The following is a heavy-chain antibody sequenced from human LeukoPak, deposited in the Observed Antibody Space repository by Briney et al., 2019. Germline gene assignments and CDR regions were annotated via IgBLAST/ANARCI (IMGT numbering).Heavy chain of an antibody. J-gene: IGHJ3*02. CDR3: ARVLRAAAGFSAFDI. D-gene: IGHD6-13*01. CDR1: GFTFSSYA. CDR2: ISYDGSNK. Sequence: TGRSLRLSCAAFGFTFSSYAMHWVRQAPGKGLEWVAVISYDGSNKYYADSVKGRFTISRDNSKNTLYLQMNSLRAEDTAVYYCARVLRAAAGFSAFDIWGQGTMVTVSS. V-gene: IGHV3-30-3*01.